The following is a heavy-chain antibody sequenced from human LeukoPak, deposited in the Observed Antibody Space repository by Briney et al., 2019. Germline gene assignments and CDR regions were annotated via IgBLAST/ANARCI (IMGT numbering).Heavy chain of an antibody. J-gene: IGHJ4*02. V-gene: IGHV1-46*01. CDR2: INPSGGSI. Sequence: ASVKVSCKASGHIFTSYYMYWVRQAPGQGLEWMGIINPSGGSIRYAQKFQGRVTMTRDTSTSTVYMELSSLRSEDTAVYYCAREGSGSLSGLLIDYWGQGTLVTVSS. CDR1: GHIFTSYY. D-gene: IGHD3-10*01. CDR3: AREGSGSLSGLLIDY.